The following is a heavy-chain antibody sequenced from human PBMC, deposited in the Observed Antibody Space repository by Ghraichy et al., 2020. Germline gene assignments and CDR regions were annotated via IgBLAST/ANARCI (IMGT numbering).Heavy chain of an antibody. J-gene: IGHJ3*02. D-gene: IGHD6-13*01. CDR3: ASLYSSSWYVAAFDI. Sequence: SETLSLTCTVSGGSFSSSSYYWGWIRQPPGKGLEWIGSIYYSGSTYYNPSLKSRVTISVDTSKNQFSLKLTSVTAADTAVYYCASLYSSSWYVAAFDIWGQGTMVTVSS. CDR1: GGSFSSSSYY. CDR2: IYYSGST. V-gene: IGHV4-39*01.